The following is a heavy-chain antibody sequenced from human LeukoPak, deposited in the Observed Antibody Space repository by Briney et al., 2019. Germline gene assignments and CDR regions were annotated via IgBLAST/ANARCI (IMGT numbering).Heavy chain of an antibody. CDR1: GYTFTSYG. J-gene: IGHJ4*02. D-gene: IGHD2-2*02. V-gene: IGHV1-18*04. CDR3: ARESFCSSTSCYTYYFDY. CDR2: ISAYNGNT. Sequence: EASVKVSCKASGYTFTSYGISWVRQAPGRGLEWMGWISAYNGNTNYAQKLQGRVTMTTDTSTSTAYMELRSLRSDDTAVYYCARESFCSSTSCYTYYFDYWGQGTLVTVSS.